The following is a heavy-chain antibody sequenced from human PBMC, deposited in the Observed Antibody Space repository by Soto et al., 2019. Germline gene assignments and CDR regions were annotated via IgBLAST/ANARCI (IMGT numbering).Heavy chain of an antibody. CDR2: INPSGGST. D-gene: IGHD2-8*02. Sequence: ASVKVSCKASGYTFTSYYMHWVRQAPGQGLEWMGIINPSGGSTSYAQKFQGRVTMTRDTSTSTVYMELSXXRSEXXXGYXXARGLAGGVRYCRGVWGQXTXVTVSS. CDR1: GYTFTSYY. CDR3: ARGLAGGVRYCRGV. J-gene: IGHJ6*02. V-gene: IGHV1-46*01.